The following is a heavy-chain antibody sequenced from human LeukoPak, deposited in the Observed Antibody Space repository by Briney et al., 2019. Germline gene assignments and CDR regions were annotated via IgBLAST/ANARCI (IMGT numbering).Heavy chain of an antibody. D-gene: IGHD3-3*01. CDR3: ARDIPAGFLEWLPNNYYFDY. J-gene: IGHJ4*02. Sequence: GGSLRLSRAASGFTFSSYSMNWVRQAPGKGLEWVSYISSSSSTIYYADSVKGRFTISRDNAKNSLYLQMNSLRDEDTAVYYCARDIPAGFLEWLPNNYYFDYWGQGTLVTVSS. CDR1: GFTFSSYS. V-gene: IGHV3-48*02. CDR2: ISSSSSTI.